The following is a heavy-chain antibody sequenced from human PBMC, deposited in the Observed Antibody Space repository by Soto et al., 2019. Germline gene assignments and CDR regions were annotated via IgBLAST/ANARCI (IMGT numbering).Heavy chain of an antibody. CDR2: ISYDGSNK. CDR3: ARNPSPIAVAGIMGGY. CDR1: GFTFSSYA. Sequence: PGGSLRLSCAASGFTFSSYAMHWVRQAPGKGLEWVAVISYDGSNKYYADSVKGRFTISRDNSKNTLYLQMNSLRAEDTAVYYCARNPSPIAVAGIMGGYWGQGTLVTVSS. D-gene: IGHD6-19*01. V-gene: IGHV3-30-3*01. J-gene: IGHJ4*02.